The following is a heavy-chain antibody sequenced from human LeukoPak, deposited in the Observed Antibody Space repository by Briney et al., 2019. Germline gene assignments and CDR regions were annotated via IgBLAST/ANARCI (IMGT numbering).Heavy chain of an antibody. J-gene: IGHJ4*02. CDR2: IYYSGST. Sequence: SETLSLTCTVSGGSISSYYWSWIRQPPGKGLEWIGYIYYSGSTNYNPSLKSRVTISVDTSKNQFSLKLTSVTAADTAMYYCARSLEDQQLVPFDYWGQGTLVTVSS. CDR3: ARSLEDQQLVPFDY. D-gene: IGHD6-13*01. CDR1: GGSISSYY. V-gene: IGHV4-59*01.